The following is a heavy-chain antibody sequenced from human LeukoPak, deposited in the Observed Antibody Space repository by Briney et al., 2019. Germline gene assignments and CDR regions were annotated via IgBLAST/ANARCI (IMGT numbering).Heavy chain of an antibody. CDR3: ARAKRIQLWIPGGMDV. CDR1: GFTFSSYE. D-gene: IGHD5-18*01. J-gene: IGHJ6*04. CDR2: ISSSGSTI. V-gene: IGHV3-48*03. Sequence: QPGGSLRLSCAASGFTFSSYEMNWVRQAPGKGLEWVSYISSSGSTIYYADSVKGRFTISRDNAKNSLYLQMNSLRAEDTAVYYCARAKRIQLWIPGGMDVWGKGTTVTVSS.